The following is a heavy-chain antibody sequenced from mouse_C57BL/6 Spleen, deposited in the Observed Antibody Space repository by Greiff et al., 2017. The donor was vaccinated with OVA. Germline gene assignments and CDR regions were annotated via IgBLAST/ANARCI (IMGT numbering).Heavy chain of an antibody. CDR1: GFTFSNYW. CDR3: TETVVPSAMDY. J-gene: IGHJ4*01. CDR2: IRLKSDNYAT. D-gene: IGHD1-1*01. V-gene: IGHV6-3*01. Sequence: EVKLQESGGGLVQPGGSMKLSCVASGFTFSNYWMNWVRQSPEKGLEWVAQIRLKSDNYATHYAESVKGRFTISRDDSKSSVYLQMNNLRAEDTGIYYCTETVVPSAMDYWGQGTSVTVSS.